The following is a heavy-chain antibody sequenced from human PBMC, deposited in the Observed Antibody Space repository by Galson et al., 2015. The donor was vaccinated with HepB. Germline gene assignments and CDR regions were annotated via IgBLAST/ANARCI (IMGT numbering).Heavy chain of an antibody. CDR2: ITSNGGTT. Sequence: SLRLSCAASGFTFSTFSMHWVRQAPGKGLEYVSTITSNGGTTYYADSVKGRFTVSRDNSKNTLCLQMSSLRLEDTAVYYCGGMVSKSQVIDYWGQGNLVTVSS. D-gene: IGHD1-14*01. CDR3: GGMVSKSQVIDY. J-gene: IGHJ4*02. V-gene: IGHV3-64D*06. CDR1: GFTFSTFS.